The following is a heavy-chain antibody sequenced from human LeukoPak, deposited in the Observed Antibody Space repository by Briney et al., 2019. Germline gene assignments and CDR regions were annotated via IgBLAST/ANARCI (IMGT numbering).Heavy chain of an antibody. CDR3: ASGGSSSGTFDY. D-gene: IGHD6-19*01. CDR2: ISSGGSSK. CDR1: GFTFSSYS. J-gene: IGHJ4*02. V-gene: IGHV3-21*01. Sequence: PGGSLRLSCAASGFTFSSYSMNWVRQAPGKGLEWVSSISSGGSSKYYADSVKGRFTISRDNAKNSLYLQMNSLRAEDTAVYYCASGGSSSGTFDYWGQGTLVTVSS.